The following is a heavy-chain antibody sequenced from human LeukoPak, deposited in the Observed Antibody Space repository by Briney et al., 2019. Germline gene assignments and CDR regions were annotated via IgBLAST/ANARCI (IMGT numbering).Heavy chain of an antibody. D-gene: IGHD3-22*01. J-gene: IGHJ4*02. CDR2: INTNTGNP. CDR1: GYTFTSYT. CDR3: ARVRDYSDSSGYFGIDY. Sequence: ASVKVSCKASGYTFTSYTMNWVRQAPGQGLEWMGWINTNTGNPTYAQRFTGQVVFSVDTSVSTAHQQISSLKAEDTAVYYCARVRDYSDSSGYFGIDYWGQGTLVTVSS. V-gene: IGHV7-4-1*02.